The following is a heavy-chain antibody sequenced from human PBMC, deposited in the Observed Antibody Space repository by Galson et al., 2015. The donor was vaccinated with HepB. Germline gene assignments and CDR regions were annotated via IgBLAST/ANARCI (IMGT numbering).Heavy chain of an antibody. CDR3: AREPLDTAMAGFDY. J-gene: IGHJ4*02. V-gene: IGHV3-21*01. D-gene: IGHD5-18*01. CDR1: GFTFSSYS. Sequence: SLRLSCAASGFTFSSYSMNWVRQAPGKGLEWVSSISSSSSYIYYADSVKGRFTISRDNAKNSLYLQMNSLRAEDTAVYYCAREPLDTAMAGFDYWGQGTLVTVSS. CDR2: ISSSSSYI.